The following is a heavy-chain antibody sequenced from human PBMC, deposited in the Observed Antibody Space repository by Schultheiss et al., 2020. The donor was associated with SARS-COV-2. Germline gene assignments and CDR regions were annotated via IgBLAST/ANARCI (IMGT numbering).Heavy chain of an antibody. CDR3: ARDENWNYRPYYYYGMDV. CDR2: INHSGST. Sequence: SETLSLTCAVYGGSFSGYYWSWIRQPPGKGLEWIGEINHSGSTNYNPSLKSRVTISVDTSKNQFSLKLSSVTAADTAVYYCARDENWNYRPYYYYGMDVWGQGTTVTVSS. D-gene: IGHD1-7*01. CDR1: GGSFSGYY. J-gene: IGHJ6*02. V-gene: IGHV4-34*01.